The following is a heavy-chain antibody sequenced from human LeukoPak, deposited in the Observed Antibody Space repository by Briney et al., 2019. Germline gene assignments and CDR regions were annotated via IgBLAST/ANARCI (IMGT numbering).Heavy chain of an antibody. D-gene: IGHD3-3*01. CDR2: IKQDGSEK. CDR1: GFTFSSYW. CDR3: ARDEIFGVVIIHLYFDL. Sequence: GGSLRLSCAASGFTFSSYWMSWVRQAPGKGLEWVANIKQDGSEKYYVDSVKGRFTISRDNAKNSLYLQMNSLRAEDTAVYYCARDEIFGVVIIHLYFDLWGRGTLVTVSS. V-gene: IGHV3-7*01. J-gene: IGHJ2*01.